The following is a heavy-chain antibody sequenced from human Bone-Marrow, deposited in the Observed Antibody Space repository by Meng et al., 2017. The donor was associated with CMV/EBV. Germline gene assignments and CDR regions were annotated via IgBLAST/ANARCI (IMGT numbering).Heavy chain of an antibody. V-gene: IGHV1-69*16. CDR2: ILPMLGSA. CDR3: ARGFERAGDYSTSGFDP. Sequence: CSSRTFSWVRQAPGQGLEWMGGILPMLGSAIYAQKFQGRVTITTNDATSTVYLEMTNLKYGDTAVYFCARGFERAGDYSTSGFDPWGHGTLVTVSS. CDR1: CSSRT. D-gene: IGHD4-11*01. J-gene: IGHJ5*02.